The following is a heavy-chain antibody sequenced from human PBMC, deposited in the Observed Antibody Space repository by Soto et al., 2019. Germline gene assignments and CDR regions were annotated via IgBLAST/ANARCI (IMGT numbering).Heavy chain of an antibody. CDR2: MYNTGST. V-gene: IGHV4-59*01. Sequence: SETLSLTCTVSGGSISGYYWSWIRQPPGKGLEWIGYMYNTGSTVYNPSFKSRVTISVDTSKNQFSLKLNSVTAADTAVYYCARELRFGEDYYGMDVWGQGTTVTVSS. J-gene: IGHJ6*02. D-gene: IGHD3-10*01. CDR1: GGSISGYY. CDR3: ARELRFGEDYYGMDV.